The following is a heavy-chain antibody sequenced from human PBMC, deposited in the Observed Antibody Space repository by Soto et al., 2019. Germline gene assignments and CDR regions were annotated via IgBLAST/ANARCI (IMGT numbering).Heavy chain of an antibody. CDR3: ARDVNVYGTSRHCCGTEA. V-gene: IGHV4-59*01. CDR1: GDSINNYY. CDR2: IYHSGST. D-gene: IGHD2-2*01. J-gene: IGHJ6*02. Sequence: AEPRSLTCTVSGDSINNYYWSWIRQPPGKGLEWIGYIYHSGSTDYNPSLKSRVTISVDPSKTQFSLRLSSVTAADTAVYYCARDVNVYGTSRHCCGTEAWGRGNPVTVS.